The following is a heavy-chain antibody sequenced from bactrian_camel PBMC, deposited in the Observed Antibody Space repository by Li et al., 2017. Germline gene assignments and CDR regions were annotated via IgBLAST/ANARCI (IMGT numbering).Heavy chain of an antibody. CDR2: IHTRRGFT. J-gene: IGHJ4*01. D-gene: IGHD2*01. CDR1: GFRVSGYC. CDR3: AAGGGNGAFCYTGERSMDY. Sequence: QLVESGGGSVQAGGSLRISCAVSGFRVSGYCLGWFRQLPGKEREGVAVIHTRRGFTYYADSVKGRFTISRDGASNTVYLQMNSLKPEDTAMYYCAAGGGNGAFCYTGERSMDYWGQGTQVTVS. V-gene: IGHV3S28*01.